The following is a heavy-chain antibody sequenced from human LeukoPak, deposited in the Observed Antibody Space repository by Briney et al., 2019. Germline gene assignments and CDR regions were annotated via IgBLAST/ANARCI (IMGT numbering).Heavy chain of an antibody. Sequence: GASVKVSCKVSGYTLTELSMHWVRQAPGKGLEWMGGFDPEDGETIYAQKFQGRVTMTEDTSTDTAYMELSSLRSEDTAVYYCATTDCSSTSCYSYGFDPWGQGTLVTVSS. CDR2: FDPEDGET. J-gene: IGHJ5*02. CDR1: GYTLTELS. D-gene: IGHD2-2*02. V-gene: IGHV1-24*01. CDR3: ATTDCSSTSCYSYGFDP.